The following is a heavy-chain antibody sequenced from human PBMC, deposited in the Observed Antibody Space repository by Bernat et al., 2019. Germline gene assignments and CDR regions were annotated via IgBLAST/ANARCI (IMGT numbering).Heavy chain of an antibody. CDR1: GYTFTSYY. CDR2: INPSGGST. D-gene: IGHD3-22*01. J-gene: IGHJ4*02. CDR3: ARGGYYYDSSGYYYYFDY. V-gene: IGHV1-46*01. Sequence: QVQLVQSGAEVKKPGASVKVSCKASGYTFTSYYMHWVRQAPGQGLERMGIINPSGGSTSYAQKFQGRVTMTRDTSTSTVYMELSSLRSEDTAVYYCARGGYYYDSSGYYYYFDYWGQGTLATVSS.